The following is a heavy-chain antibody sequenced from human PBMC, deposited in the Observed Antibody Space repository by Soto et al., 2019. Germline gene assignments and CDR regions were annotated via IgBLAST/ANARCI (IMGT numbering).Heavy chain of an antibody. D-gene: IGHD4-17*01. Sequence: PSETLSLTCAVYGGSFSGYYWSWIRQPPGKGLEWIGEINHSGSTNYNPSLKSRVTISVDTSKNQFSLKLSSVTAADTAVYYCARGAENRLYGDYGGYYYYYMDVWGKETTVTVSS. CDR3: ARGAENRLYGDYGGYYYYYMDV. V-gene: IGHV4-34*01. J-gene: IGHJ6*03. CDR2: INHSGST. CDR1: GGSFSGYY.